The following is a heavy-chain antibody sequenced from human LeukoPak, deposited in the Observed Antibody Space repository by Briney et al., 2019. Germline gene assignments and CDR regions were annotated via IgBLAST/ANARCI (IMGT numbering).Heavy chain of an antibody. V-gene: IGHV1-8*01. Sequence: ASVKVSCRASGYTFTSYDINWVRQATGQGLEWMGWMNPNSGNTGYAQKFQVRVTMTRNTSISTAYMELSSLRSEDTAVYYCARGGGAVALNNWFDPWGQGTLVTVSS. CDR3: ARGGGAVALNNWFDP. CDR1: GYTFTSYD. D-gene: IGHD6-19*01. J-gene: IGHJ5*02. CDR2: MNPNSGNT.